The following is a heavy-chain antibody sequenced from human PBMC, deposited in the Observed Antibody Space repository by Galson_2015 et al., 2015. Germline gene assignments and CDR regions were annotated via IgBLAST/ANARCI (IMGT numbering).Heavy chain of an antibody. J-gene: IGHJ6*02. CDR2: INAGNGNT. D-gene: IGHD2-2*01. CDR1: GYTFTSYA. CDR3: ARGGGVVVVPAAPYYYYGMDV. V-gene: IGHV1-3*01. Sequence: SVKVSCKASGYTFTSYAMHWVRQAPGQRLEWMGWINAGNGNTKYSQKFQGRVTITRDTSASTAYMELSSLRSEDTAVYYCARGGGVVVVPAAPYYYYGMDVWGQGTTVTVSS.